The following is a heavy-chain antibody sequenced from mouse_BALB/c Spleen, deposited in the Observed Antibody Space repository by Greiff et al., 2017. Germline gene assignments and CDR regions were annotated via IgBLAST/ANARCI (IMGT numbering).Heavy chain of an antibody. V-gene: IGHV1-63*02. J-gene: IGHJ3*01. CDR2: IYPGGGYT. Sequence: QVQLKQSGAELVRPGTSVKISCKASGYTFTNYWLGWVKQRPGHGLEWIGDIYPGGGYTNYNEKFKGKATLTADTSSSTAYMQLSSLTSEDSAVYFCARIPIYDGYFFAYWGQGTLVTVSA. CDR3: ARIPIYDGYFFAY. CDR1: GYTFTNYW. D-gene: IGHD2-3*01.